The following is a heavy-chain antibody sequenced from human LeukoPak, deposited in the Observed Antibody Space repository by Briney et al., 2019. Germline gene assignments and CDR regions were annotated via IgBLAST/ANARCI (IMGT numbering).Heavy chain of an antibody. J-gene: IGHJ4*02. D-gene: IGHD3-16*02. CDR1: GFTFSSYW. CDR2: IKQDGSEK. V-gene: IGHV3-7*01. Sequence: GGSLRLSCAASGFTFSSYWMSWVRQAPGKGLEWVANIKQDGSEKYYVDSVKGRFTISRDNAKNSLYLQMNSLRAEDTAVYYCARWSTFGGVIVISYFDYWGQGTLVTVSS. CDR3: ARWSTFGGVIVISYFDY.